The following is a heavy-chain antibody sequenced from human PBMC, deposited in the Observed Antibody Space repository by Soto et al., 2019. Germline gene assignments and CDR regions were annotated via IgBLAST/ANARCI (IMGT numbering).Heavy chain of an antibody. CDR3: AQDLVVVADQYFDY. CDR1: GFTFSSYA. V-gene: IGHV3-23*01. Sequence: GGSLRLSCAASGFTFSSYAMSWVRQAPGKGLEWVSAISGSGGSTSYADSVKGRFTISRDNSKNTLYLQMNGLRAEDSAVYYCAQDLVVVADQYFDYWGQGTLVTVSS. J-gene: IGHJ4*02. D-gene: IGHD2-15*01. CDR2: ISGSGGST.